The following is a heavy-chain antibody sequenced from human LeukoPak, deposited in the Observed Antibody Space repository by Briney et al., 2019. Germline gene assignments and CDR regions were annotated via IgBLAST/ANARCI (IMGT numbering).Heavy chain of an antibody. CDR3: ARGLAVPAAFDI. Sequence: ASVKVSCKASGGTFSSYAISWVRQAPGQGLEWMGGIIPNSGGTNYAQKFQGRVTMTRDTSISTAYKELSRLRSDDTAVYYCARGLAVPAAFDIWGQGTMVTVSS. V-gene: IGHV1-2*02. CDR1: GGTFSSYA. CDR2: IIPNSGGT. J-gene: IGHJ3*02. D-gene: IGHD2-2*01.